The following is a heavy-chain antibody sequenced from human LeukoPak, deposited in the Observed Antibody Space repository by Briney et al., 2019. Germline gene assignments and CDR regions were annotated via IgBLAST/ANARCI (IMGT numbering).Heavy chain of an antibody. CDR3: ARRIAAAGNYFDY. CDR1: GGSINSGDYY. V-gene: IGHV4-61*08. J-gene: IGHJ4*02. CDR2: IYYSGST. Sequence: PSETLSLTCTVSGGSINSGDYYWSWIRQPPGKGLEWIGYIYYSGSTNYNPSLKSRVTISVDTSKNQFSLKLSSVTAADTAVYYCARRIAAAGNYFDYWGQGTLVTVSS. D-gene: IGHD6-13*01.